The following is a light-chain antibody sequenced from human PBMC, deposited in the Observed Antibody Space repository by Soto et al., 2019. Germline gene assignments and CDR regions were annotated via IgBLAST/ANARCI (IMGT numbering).Light chain of an antibody. CDR2: DVT. V-gene: IGLV2-14*03. CDR3: SSYTSIIAVV. J-gene: IGLJ7*01. CDR1: SNDIGPYNY. Sequence: QSALTQPASVSGSPGQSITISCTGTSNDIGPYNYVSWYQQHPGKAPRLLIYDVTNRPSGVSDRFSGSKSGRTASLTISGLQDEDEADYYCSSYTSIIAVVFGGGTQLTVL.